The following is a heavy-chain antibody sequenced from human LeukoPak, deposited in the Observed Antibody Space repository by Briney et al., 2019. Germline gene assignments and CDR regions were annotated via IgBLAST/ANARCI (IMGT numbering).Heavy chain of an antibody. Sequence: GGSLRLSCAASGFTFSSYSMNWVRQAPGKGLEWVSSISSSSSYIYYADSVKGRFTISRDNAKNSLYLQMSSLRAEDTAVYYCARAVGRFGEFLPKNWFDPWGQGTLVTVSS. J-gene: IGHJ5*02. CDR1: GFTFSSYS. CDR2: ISSSSSYI. V-gene: IGHV3-21*01. CDR3: ARAVGRFGEFLPKNWFDP. D-gene: IGHD3-10*01.